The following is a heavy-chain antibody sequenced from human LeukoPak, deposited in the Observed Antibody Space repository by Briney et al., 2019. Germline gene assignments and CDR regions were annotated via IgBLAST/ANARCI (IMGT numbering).Heavy chain of an antibody. J-gene: IGHJ4*02. CDR2: IYYSGST. CDR1: GGSISSGDYY. D-gene: IGHD3-22*01. V-gene: IGHV4-30-4*01. Sequence: SQTLPLTCTVSGGSISSGDYYWSWIRQPPGMGLEWIGYIYYSGSTYYNPSLKSRVTISVDTSKNQFSLKLSSVTAADTAVYYCAREDYYDSSGYRYWGQGTLVTVSS. CDR3: AREDYYDSSGYRY.